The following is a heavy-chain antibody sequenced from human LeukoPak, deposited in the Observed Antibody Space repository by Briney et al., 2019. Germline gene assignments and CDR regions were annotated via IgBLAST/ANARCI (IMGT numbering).Heavy chain of an antibody. CDR2: ISYDGSNK. V-gene: IGHV3-30*04. D-gene: IGHD4-17*01. J-gene: IGHJ4*02. CDR1: GFTFSSYA. CDR3: AREFMGYGDNYFDY. Sequence: PGGSLRLSCAASGFTFSSYAMHWVRQAPGKGLEWVAVISYDGSNKYYADSVKGRFTISRDNSKNTLYLQMNSLRAEDTAVYYCAREFMGYGDNYFDYWGQGTLVTVSS.